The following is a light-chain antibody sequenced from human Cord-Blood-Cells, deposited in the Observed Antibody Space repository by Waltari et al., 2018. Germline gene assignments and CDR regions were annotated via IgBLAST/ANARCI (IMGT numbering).Light chain of an antibody. CDR2: DVS. CDR3: SSYTSSSIWV. CDR1: SSHAVGHNF. V-gene: IGLV2-14*03. J-gene: IGLJ3*02. Sequence: QSALTQPASVSGSPGQSITISCPGTSSHAVGHNFVSWYQQHPGKPPTLMIYDVSKRPSGVSNRFSGSKSGNTASLTISGLQAEDEADYYCSSYTSSSIWVFGRGTKLTVL.